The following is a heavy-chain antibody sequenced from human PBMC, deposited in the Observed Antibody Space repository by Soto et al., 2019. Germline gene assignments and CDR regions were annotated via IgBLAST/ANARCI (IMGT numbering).Heavy chain of an antibody. J-gene: IGHJ6*02. V-gene: IGHV3-30*03. CDR3: AIDQLNYYDSRGYYYYGMDV. CDR1: GFSFSNNG. D-gene: IGHD3-22*01. CDR2: ISYDGSKK. Sequence: PGGSLRLSCAASGFSFSNNGMHWVRQAPGKGLEWVAIISYDGSKKYYADSVKGRFTISRDNSKNTLFLQMNSLRVEDTAVYYCAIDQLNYYDSRGYYYYGMDVWGQGTTVTVSS.